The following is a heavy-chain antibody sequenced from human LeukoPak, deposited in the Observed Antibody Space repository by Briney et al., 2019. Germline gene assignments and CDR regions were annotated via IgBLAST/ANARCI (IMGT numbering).Heavy chain of an antibody. V-gene: IGHV3-53*01. CDR2: IYTGGRT. J-gene: IGHJ6*02. D-gene: IGHD2-15*01. Sequence: GESLRLSCGAPYISVSNNFMSWVRQAPGKGLEWVSLIYTGGRTYYADSVRGRFTISRGNSKNTVYLQMNRLRAEDTAVYYCARDNCGGSCYLNHFTMDVWGQGTSVTVSS. CDR1: YISVSNNF. CDR3: ARDNCGGSCYLNHFTMDV.